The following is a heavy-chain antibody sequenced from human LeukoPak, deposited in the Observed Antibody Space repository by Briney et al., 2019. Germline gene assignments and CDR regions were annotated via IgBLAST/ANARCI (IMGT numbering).Heavy chain of an antibody. CDR2: IKQDGTEK. D-gene: IGHD2-21*01. Sequence: GSLRLSCAASGFTFSSSWMTWVRQAPGKGLEWVANIKQDGTEKSYMVSVKGRFTISRDNAKNSLSLQMNSLRAEDTAVYYCATGPSYCGSNCYYYFDYWGQGTLVTVSS. CDR1: GFTFSSSW. V-gene: IGHV3-7*01. CDR3: ATGPSYCGSNCYYYFDY. J-gene: IGHJ4*02.